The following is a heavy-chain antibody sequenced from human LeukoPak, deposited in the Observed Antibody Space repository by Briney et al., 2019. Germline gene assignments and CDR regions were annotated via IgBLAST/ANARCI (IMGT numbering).Heavy chain of an antibody. D-gene: IGHD1-26*01. CDR3: ARTLLSTLDAFDI. CDR1: GYRFTNYW. Sequence: SGESLKISCKASGYRFTNYWIGWVRQMAGKGLEWMGSIYPGDSDTRYSPSFQGQVTISADKSISTAYLQWSSLKASDTAMYYCARTLLSTLDAFDIWGQGTMVTVS. CDR2: IYPGDSDT. J-gene: IGHJ3*02. V-gene: IGHV5-51*01.